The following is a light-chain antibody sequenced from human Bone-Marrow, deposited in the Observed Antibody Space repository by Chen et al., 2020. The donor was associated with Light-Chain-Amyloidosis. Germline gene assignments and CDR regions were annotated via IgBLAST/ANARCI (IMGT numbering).Light chain of an antibody. J-gene: IGKJ2*01. Sequence: EIVLTQSPGTLSLSPGERATLSCRASQSVSSSYLAWYQQKPGQAPRLLIYGASSRATGIPDRFSGSGSGTDFTLPISRLEPEDFAVYYCQQYGSSPGYTFGQGTTLEIK. V-gene: IGKV3-20*01. CDR3: QQYGSSPGYT. CDR1: QSVSSSY. CDR2: GAS.